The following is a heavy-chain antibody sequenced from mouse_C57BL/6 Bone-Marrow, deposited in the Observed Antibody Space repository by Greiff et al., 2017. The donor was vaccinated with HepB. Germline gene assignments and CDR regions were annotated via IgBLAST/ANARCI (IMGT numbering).Heavy chain of an antibody. D-gene: IGHD2-4*01. CDR3: ARPSTMITTGYYFDY. Sequence: EVQLMESGGGLVKPGGSLKLSCAASGFTFSDYGMHWVRQAPEKGLEWVAYISSGSSTIYYADTVKGRFTISRDNAKNTLFLQMTSLRSEDTAMYYCARPSTMITTGYYFDYWGQGTTLTVSS. CDR1: GFTFSDYG. J-gene: IGHJ2*01. V-gene: IGHV5-17*01. CDR2: ISSGSSTI.